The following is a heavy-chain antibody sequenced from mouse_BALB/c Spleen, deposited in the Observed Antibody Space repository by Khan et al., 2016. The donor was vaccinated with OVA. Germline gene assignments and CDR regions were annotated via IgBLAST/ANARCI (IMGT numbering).Heavy chain of an antibody. Sequence: VQLKESGPGLVKPSQSLSLTCTVTGYSITRDYAWNWIWQFPGNKLEWMGYISNSGSTTYNPSLKSRISIPRDTSKNRFFLQLNSVTTEDTATYYCSSELGRYYAMDYWGQGTSVTVSS. J-gene: IGHJ4*01. D-gene: IGHD4-1*01. CDR1: GYSITRDYA. CDR2: ISNSGST. V-gene: IGHV3-2*02. CDR3: SSELGRYYAMDY.